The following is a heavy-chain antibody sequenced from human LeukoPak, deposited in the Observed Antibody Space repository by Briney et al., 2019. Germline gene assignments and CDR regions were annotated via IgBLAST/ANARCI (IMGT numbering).Heavy chain of an antibody. D-gene: IGHD3-22*01. Sequence: GGSLRLSCAASGFTFSSYSMNWVRQAPGKGLEWVSSISSSSSYIYYADSVKGRFTISRDNAKNSLYLQMNSLRAEDTAVYYCARAQKHSSGYYEYYFDYWGQGTLVTVSS. CDR1: GFTFSSYS. J-gene: IGHJ4*02. CDR2: ISSSSSYI. CDR3: ARAQKHSSGYYEYYFDY. V-gene: IGHV3-21*01.